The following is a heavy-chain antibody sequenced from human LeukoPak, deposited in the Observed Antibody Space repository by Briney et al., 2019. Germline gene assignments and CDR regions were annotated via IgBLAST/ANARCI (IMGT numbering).Heavy chain of an antibody. J-gene: IGHJ3*02. D-gene: IGHD1-26*01. CDR2: ISSSSSTI. CDR1: GFTFSSYS. V-gene: IGHV3-48*01. CDR3: AKVMVGATFQVAFDI. Sequence: GGSLRLSCAASGFTFSSYSMNWVRQAPGKGLEWVSYISSSSSTIYYADSVKGRFTISRDNAKNSLYLQMNSLRAEDTAVYYCAKVMVGATFQVAFDIWGQGTMVTVSS.